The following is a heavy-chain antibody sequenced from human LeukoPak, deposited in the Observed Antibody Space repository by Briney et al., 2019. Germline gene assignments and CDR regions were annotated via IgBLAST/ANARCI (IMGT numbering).Heavy chain of an antibody. CDR3: ARGGGYDFWSGYFRGLYNWFDP. J-gene: IGHJ5*02. CDR1: GYTFTSYD. V-gene: IGHV1-8*01. D-gene: IGHD3-3*01. Sequence: VASVKVSCKASGYTFTSYDINWVRQATGQGLEWMGWMNPNSGNTGYAQKFQGRVTMTRNTSISTAYMELSSLRSEDTAVYYCARGGGYDFWSGYFRGLYNWFDPWGQGTLVTVSS. CDR2: MNPNSGNT.